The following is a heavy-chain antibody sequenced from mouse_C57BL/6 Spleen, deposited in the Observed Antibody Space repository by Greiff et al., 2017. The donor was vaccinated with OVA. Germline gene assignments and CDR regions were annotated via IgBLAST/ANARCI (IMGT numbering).Heavy chain of an antibody. CDR2: IDPSDSYT. J-gene: IGHJ2*01. CDR1: GYTFTSYW. D-gene: IGHD4-1*01. Sequence: VQLQQPGAELVKPGASVKLSCKASGYTFTSYWMQWVKQRPGQGLEWIGDIDPSDSYTNYNQKFKGKATLTVDTSSSTAYMQLSSLTSEDSAVYYCARKGPNWVFDYWGQGTTLTVSS. V-gene: IGHV1-50*01. CDR3: ARKGPNWVFDY.